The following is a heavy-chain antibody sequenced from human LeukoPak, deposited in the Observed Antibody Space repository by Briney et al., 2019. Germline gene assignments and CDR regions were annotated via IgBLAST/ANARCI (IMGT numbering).Heavy chain of an antibody. J-gene: IGHJ6*02. V-gene: IGHV4-39*07. Sequence: SETLSLTCTVSGGSISSSSYYWGWIRQPPGKGLEWIGSIYYSGSTYYNPSLKSRVTISVDTSKNQFSLKLSSVTAADTAVYYCARDGLLDSPGIAAAGVVPYYGMDVWGQGTTVTVSS. CDR3: ARDGLLDSPGIAAAGVVPYYGMDV. CDR2: IYYSGST. CDR1: GGSISSSSYY. D-gene: IGHD6-13*01.